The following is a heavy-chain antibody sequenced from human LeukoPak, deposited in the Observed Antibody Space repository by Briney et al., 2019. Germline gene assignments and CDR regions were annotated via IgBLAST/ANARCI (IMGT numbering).Heavy chain of an antibody. CDR1: GGSISSSSYY. CDR2: IYYSGST. D-gene: IGHD7-27*01. CDR3: ARDNGGRFDP. J-gene: IGHJ5*02. Sequence: PSETLSLTCTVSGGSISSSSYYWSWFRQPQGKGLEWIGYIYYSGSTNYNPSLKSRVTISVDTSKNQFSLKLSSVTAADTAVYYCARDNGGRFDPWGQGTLVTVSS. V-gene: IGHV4-61*01.